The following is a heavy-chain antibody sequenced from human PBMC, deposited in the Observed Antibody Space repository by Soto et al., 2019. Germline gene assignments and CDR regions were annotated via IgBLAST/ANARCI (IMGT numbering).Heavy chain of an antibody. V-gene: IGHV4-59*12. CDR3: VKEGSGWSYLDH. CDR2: IYYSGSI. D-gene: IGHD6-19*01. CDR1: SGSISTYY. Sequence: SETLSLTCTVSSGSISTYYWSWIRQPPGRGLVWIGAIYYSGSINYNPSLGSRVTISVDKSKNQFSLNLISVTAADTAVYFCVKEGSGWSYLDHWGQGILVTVSS. J-gene: IGHJ4*02.